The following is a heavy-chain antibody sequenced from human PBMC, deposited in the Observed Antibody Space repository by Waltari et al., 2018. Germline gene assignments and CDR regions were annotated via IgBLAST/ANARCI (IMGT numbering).Heavy chain of an antibody. D-gene: IGHD6-6*01. Sequence: EVQLVESGGGLVQPGRSLRLSCAASGFSFDDYAMHGVRQAPGKGLEGVSGISWKSGSTAYADSVEGRFTISRDNAKNALYLQMHSLRPEDTALYYCVKDRGLYSSSSGLDYWGQGTLVTVSS. CDR2: ISWKSGST. CDR3: VKDRGLYSSSSGLDY. CDR1: GFSFDDYA. V-gene: IGHV3-9*01. J-gene: IGHJ4*02.